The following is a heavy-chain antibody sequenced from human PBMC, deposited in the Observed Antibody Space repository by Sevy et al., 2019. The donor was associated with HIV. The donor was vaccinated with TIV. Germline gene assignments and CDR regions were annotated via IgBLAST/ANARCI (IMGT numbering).Heavy chain of an antibody. Sequence: GGSLRLSCAASGFTFSDYYMSWIRQAPGKGLEWVSYISSSGSTIYYADSVKGRFTISRDNAKNSLYLQMNSLRAEDTSVYYCARDGGYCSSTSCYTPPHYYGMDVWGQGTTVNVSS. D-gene: IGHD2-2*02. J-gene: IGHJ6*02. CDR3: ARDGGYCSSTSCYTPPHYYGMDV. CDR1: GFTFSDYY. V-gene: IGHV3-11*01. CDR2: ISSSGSTI.